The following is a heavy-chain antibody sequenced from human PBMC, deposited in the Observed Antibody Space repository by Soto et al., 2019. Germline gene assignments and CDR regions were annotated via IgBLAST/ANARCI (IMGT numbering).Heavy chain of an antibody. CDR3: AKKGQGTYHLEY. Sequence: EVQLLESGGGLVQPGGSLRLSCAASGFTFSSYGMSWVRQAPGKWLEWVSGISGSGGSTYYADSVKGRFTISRDNSKNTLYLQMNSLRAEDTAGYYCAKKGQGTYHLEYWGQGTLVTVSS. D-gene: IGHD2-2*01. CDR1: GFTFSSYG. J-gene: IGHJ4*02. CDR2: ISGSGGST. V-gene: IGHV3-23*01.